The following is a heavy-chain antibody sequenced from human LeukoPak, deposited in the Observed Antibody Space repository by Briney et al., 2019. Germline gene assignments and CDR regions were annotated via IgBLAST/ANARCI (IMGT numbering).Heavy chain of an antibody. J-gene: IGHJ4*02. CDR2: IYYSGST. V-gene: IGHV4-59*01. Sequence: SETLSLTCTVSGGSISSYYWSWVRQPPGKGLEWIGYIYYSGSTNYNPSLKSRVTISVDTSKNQFSLKVSSVTAADTAVYYCARDSGPRFDYWGQGTLVTVSS. D-gene: IGHD6-19*01. CDR3: ARDSGPRFDY. CDR1: GGSISSYY.